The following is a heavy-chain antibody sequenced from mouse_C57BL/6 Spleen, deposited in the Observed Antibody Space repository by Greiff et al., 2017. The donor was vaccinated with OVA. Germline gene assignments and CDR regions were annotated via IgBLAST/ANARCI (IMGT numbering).Heavy chain of an antibody. J-gene: IGHJ3*01. V-gene: IGHV1-59*01. CDR1: GYTFTSYW. CDR3: ASGAVYDGYPAWFAY. CDR2: IDPSDSYT. D-gene: IGHD2-3*01. Sequence: VQLQQSGAELVRPGTSVKLSCKASGYTFTSYWMHWVKQRPGQGLEWIGVIDPSDSYTNYNQKFKGKATLTVDTSSSTAYMQLSSLTSEDSAVYYCASGAVYDGYPAWFAYWGQGTLVTVSA.